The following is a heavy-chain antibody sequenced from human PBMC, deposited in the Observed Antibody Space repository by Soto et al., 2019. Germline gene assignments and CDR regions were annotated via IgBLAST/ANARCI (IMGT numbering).Heavy chain of an antibody. V-gene: IGHV1-8*01. J-gene: IGHJ4*02. Sequence: ASVKVSCKASGYTFTSYDINWVRQATGQGLEWMGWMNPNSGNTGYAQKFRGRVTMTRNTSISTAYMELSSLRSEDTAVYYCARGFDLAAAGGCWGQGTLVTVSS. D-gene: IGHD6-13*01. CDR3: ARGFDLAAAGGC. CDR1: GYTFTSYD. CDR2: MNPNSGNT.